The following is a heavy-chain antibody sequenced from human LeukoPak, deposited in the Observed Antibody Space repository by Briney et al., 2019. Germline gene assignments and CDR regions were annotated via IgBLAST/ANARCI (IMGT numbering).Heavy chain of an antibody. D-gene: IGHD3-10*01. CDR3: ARDLPAYGSGTLHNWFDP. V-gene: IGHV1-69*13. J-gene: IGHJ5*02. CDR2: IIPIFGTA. Sequence: SVKVSCKASGYTFTSYGISWVRQAPGQGLEWMGGIIPIFGTANYAQKFQGGVTITADESTSTAYMELSSLRSEDTAVYYCARDLPAYGSGTLHNWFDPWGQGTLVTVSS. CDR1: GYTFTSYG.